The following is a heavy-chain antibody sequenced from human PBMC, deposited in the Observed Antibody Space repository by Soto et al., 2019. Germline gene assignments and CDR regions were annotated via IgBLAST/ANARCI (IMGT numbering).Heavy chain of an antibody. V-gene: IGHV4-34*01. D-gene: IGHD2-21*01. J-gene: IGHJ4*02. CDR1: GGSFSGYY. Sequence: QVQLQQWGAGLLKPSETLSLTCAVYGGSFSGYYWTWIRQPPGTGLEWIGEINHSGSTNYNPSLKNRVTISVDTSKTQFSLKLTSVTAADTAVYYCARDKIPGLIDYWGEGTLVTVSS. CDR3: ARDKIPGLIDY. CDR2: INHSGST.